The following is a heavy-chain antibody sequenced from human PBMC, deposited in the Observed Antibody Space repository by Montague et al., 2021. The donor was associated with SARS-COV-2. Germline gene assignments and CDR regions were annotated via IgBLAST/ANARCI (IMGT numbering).Heavy chain of an antibody. Sequence: SLRLSCAASGFRFSNYAMNWVRQAPGKGLEWVSGINGGGDSKFYIGSVKGRFTISRDNPKNTVYLQMNSLRAEDTAVYFCAKDTLRTTVAFFDLWGQGTHVTVSS. CDR3: AKDTLRTTVAFFDL. CDR2: INGGGDSK. CDR1: GFRFSNYA. D-gene: IGHD6-19*01. V-gene: IGHV3-23*01. J-gene: IGHJ5*02.